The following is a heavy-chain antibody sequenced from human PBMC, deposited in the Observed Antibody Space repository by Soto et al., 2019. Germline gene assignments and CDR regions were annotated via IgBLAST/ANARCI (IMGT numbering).Heavy chain of an antibody. CDR2: IWYDGSNK. CDR3: ASLPLYCSGGICYSVIANNEIFAI. D-gene: IGHD2-15*01. Sequence: GGAPRLSFAAAGFTFSSYGMHLVRQAPGKGLEGVAGIWYDGSNKYYADSVKGRFTLSRDNSKNTPYLQMNSLRAEDTAVYYCASLPLYCSGGICYSVIANNEIFAIWGQGPM. J-gene: IGHJ3*02. CDR1: GFTFSSYG. V-gene: IGHV3-33*01.